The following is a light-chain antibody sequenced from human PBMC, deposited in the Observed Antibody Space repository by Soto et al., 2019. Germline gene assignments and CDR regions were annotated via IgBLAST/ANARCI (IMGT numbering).Light chain of an antibody. CDR3: QQYGRSST. V-gene: IGKV3-20*01. J-gene: IGKJ1*01. CDR2: GAS. CDR1: QSVSSTY. Sequence: EIVLTQSPGTLSLSPGERATLSCRASQSVSSTYLAWYQQKPGQAPRLLISGASSRATGIPDRYSGSVSGTDFTLIISRLEPEDFAVYYCQQYGRSSTFGQGTKV.